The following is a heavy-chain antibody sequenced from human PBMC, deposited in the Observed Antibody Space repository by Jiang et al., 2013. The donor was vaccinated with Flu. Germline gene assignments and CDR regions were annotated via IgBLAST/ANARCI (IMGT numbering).Heavy chain of an antibody. CDR3: ARGGRGAVDI. Sequence: GSGLVKPLHRPLSLTCSVSGGSINSVGYYWSWIRQHPGKGLEWIGYILLQWEVPTPTRPSSSRAIITLDTSKNHFSLTLNSVTAADTAVYYCARGGRGAVDIWGQGTMVTV. J-gene: IGHJ3*02. CDR1: GGSINSVGYY. D-gene: IGHD5-24*01. V-gene: IGHV4-31*03. CDR2: ILLQWEVP.